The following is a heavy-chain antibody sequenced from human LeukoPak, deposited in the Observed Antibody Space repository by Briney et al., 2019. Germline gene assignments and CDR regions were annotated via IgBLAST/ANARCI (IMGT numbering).Heavy chain of an antibody. CDR2: IYSGGST. J-gene: IGHJ5*02. V-gene: IGHV3-66*01. D-gene: IGHD1-26*01. CDR1: GFTVSSNY. Sequence: GGSLRLSCAASGFTVSSNYMSWVRQAPGKGLEWVSVIYSGGSTYYAVSVKGRFAISRDNSKNTLYLQMNSLRAEDTAVYYCASAGSYQWGGDNWFDPWGQGTLVTVSS. CDR3: ASAGSYQWGGDNWFDP.